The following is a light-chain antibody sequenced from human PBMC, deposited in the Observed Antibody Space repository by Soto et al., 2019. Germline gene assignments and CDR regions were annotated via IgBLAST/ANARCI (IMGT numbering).Light chain of an antibody. Sequence: QLVLTQPASVSGSPGQSITISCTGTSSDVGSYKFVSWYQHHPGKAPKLMIYEGSKRPSGVSYRFSGSKSGNTASLTISGLRAEDEADYYCCSYAGSSTLVFGGGTKLTVL. CDR3: CSYAGSSTLV. J-gene: IGLJ2*01. V-gene: IGLV2-23*01. CDR1: SSDVGSYKF. CDR2: EGS.